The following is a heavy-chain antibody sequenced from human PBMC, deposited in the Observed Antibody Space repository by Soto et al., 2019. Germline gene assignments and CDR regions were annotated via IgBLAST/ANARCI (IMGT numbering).Heavy chain of an antibody. CDR1: GYTFTSYY. D-gene: IGHD6-19*01. Sequence: ASVKVSCKASGYTFTSYYMHWVRQAPGQGLEWMGIINPSGGSTSYAQKFQGRVTMTRDTSTSTVYMELSSLRSEDPAVYYCARAAGTVVYIAVAGYFDYWGQGTLVTVSS. J-gene: IGHJ4*02. CDR2: INPSGGST. V-gene: IGHV1-46*01. CDR3: ARAAGTVVYIAVAGYFDY.